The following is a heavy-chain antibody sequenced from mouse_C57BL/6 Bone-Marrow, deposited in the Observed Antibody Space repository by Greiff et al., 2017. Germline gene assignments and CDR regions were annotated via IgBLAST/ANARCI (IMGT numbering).Heavy chain of an antibody. CDR3: TRFAY. Sequence: EVQLQQSGAELVRPGASVKLSCTASGFTFTDDYMHWVKQRPEQGLEWIGWIDPENGDTEYASKFKGKATITVDTSSNTAYLQLSSLTSEDSAVYYWTRFAYWGQGTLVTVSA. J-gene: IGHJ3*01. V-gene: IGHV14-4*01. CDR2: IDPENGDT. CDR1: GFTFTDDY.